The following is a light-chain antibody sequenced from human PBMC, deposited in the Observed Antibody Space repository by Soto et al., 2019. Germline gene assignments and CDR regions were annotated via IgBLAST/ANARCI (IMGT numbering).Light chain of an antibody. CDR2: LAS. CDR3: MQPLQTAVT. V-gene: IGKV2-28*01. J-gene: IGKJ5*01. Sequence: DIVMTQSPLSLHVTAGQPVSVSCRSSESVLHSNGCNYLDWYLLKPGQSPQLLIYLASNRASGDPDRFSGRGSVTDFTLKISRVEAEDVGVYYCMQPLQTAVTFGQGTRLEIK. CDR1: ESVLHSNGCNY.